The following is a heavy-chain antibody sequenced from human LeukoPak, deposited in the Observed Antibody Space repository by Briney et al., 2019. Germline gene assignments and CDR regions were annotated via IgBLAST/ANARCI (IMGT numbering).Heavy chain of an antibody. CDR2: INPNSGGT. J-gene: IGHJ4*02. D-gene: IGHD5-12*01. V-gene: IGHV1-2*02. CDR3: ARDLVDIVAPKRDY. CDR1: GYTFTGYY. Sequence: APVKVSCKASGYTFTGYYMHWVRQAPGQGLEWMGWINPNSGGTNYAQKFQGRVTMTRDTSISTAYMELSRLRSDDTAVYYCARDLVDIVAPKRDYWGQGTLVTVSS.